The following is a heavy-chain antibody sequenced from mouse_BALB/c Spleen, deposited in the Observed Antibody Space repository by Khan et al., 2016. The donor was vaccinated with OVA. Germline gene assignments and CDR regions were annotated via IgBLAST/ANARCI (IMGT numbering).Heavy chain of an antibody. CDR3: ARSTYRYAFAY. CDR1: GDSITSGY. V-gene: IGHV3-8*02. D-gene: IGHD2-14*01. CDR2: MIFSGNT. J-gene: IGHJ3*01. Sequence: EVQLQESGPSLVKPSQTLSLTCSVTGDSITSGYWSWIRKFPGNKLEYMGYMIFSGNTYYNPSLMSRIAITRPTSKNQYSLQLNSVTTEDTATYYCARSTYRYAFAYWGQGTLVTVSA.